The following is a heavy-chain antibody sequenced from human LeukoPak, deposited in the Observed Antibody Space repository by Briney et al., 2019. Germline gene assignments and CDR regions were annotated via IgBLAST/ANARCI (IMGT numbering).Heavy chain of an antibody. CDR3: ASLGTSDQSHY. D-gene: IGHD1-7*01. CDR2: ISSKDNNYAT. CDR1: GFTFSDCA. V-gene: IGHV3-73*01. J-gene: IGHJ4*02. Sequence: PGGSLRLSCAASGFTFSDCALDWVRQASGKGLEWVGRISSKDNNYATAYGASVKGRFTISRDNSKNTLFLQMNSLRVEDTALYYCASLGTSDQSHYWGQGALVTVSS.